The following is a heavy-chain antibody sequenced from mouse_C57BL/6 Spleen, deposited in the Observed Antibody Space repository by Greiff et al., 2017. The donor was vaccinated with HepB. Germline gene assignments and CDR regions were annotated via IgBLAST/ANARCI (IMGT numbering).Heavy chain of an antibody. J-gene: IGHJ2*01. D-gene: IGHD2-3*01. CDR2: IHPNSGST. Sequence: QVQLQQPGAELVKPGASVKLSCKASGYTFTSYWMHWVKQRPGQGLEWIGVIHPNSGSTNYNEKFKSKATLTVDKSSSTAYMQLSSLTSEDSAVYYCARGEGIYDGYLYYFDYWGQGTTLTVSS. V-gene: IGHV1-64*01. CDR3: ARGEGIYDGYLYYFDY. CDR1: GYTFTSYW.